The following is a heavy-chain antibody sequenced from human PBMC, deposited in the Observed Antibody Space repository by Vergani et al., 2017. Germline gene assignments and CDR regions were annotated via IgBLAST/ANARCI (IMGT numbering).Heavy chain of an antibody. CDR1: GYSFTSYW. D-gene: IGHD3-16*01. J-gene: IGHJ6*03. CDR2: IYPGDSDT. Sequence: EVQLVQSGAEVKKPGESLKISCKGSGYSFTSYWIGWVRQMPGKGLEWMGIIYPGDSDTRYSPSFQGQVTISADKSISTAYLQWSSLKASDTAMYYCARLGMITLGGVTLKNYYYYYYMDVWGKGTTVTVSS. V-gene: IGHV5-51*01. CDR3: ARLGMITLGGVTLKNYYYYYYMDV.